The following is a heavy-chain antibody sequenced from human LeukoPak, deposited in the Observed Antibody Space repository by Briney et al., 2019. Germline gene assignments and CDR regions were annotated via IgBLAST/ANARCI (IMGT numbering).Heavy chain of an antibody. Sequence: ASVKVSCKASGYTLTTSAMHWVHQAPGQRLEWMGWINAGSGDTKYSQKFQGRVTFTRDTSASTAYMALSSLRFEDTAVYFCARDQSLGSYPDYWGQGTLVTVSS. D-gene: IGHD3-10*01. CDR3: ARDQSLGSYPDY. J-gene: IGHJ4*02. CDR1: GYTLTTSA. CDR2: INAGSGDT. V-gene: IGHV1-3*01.